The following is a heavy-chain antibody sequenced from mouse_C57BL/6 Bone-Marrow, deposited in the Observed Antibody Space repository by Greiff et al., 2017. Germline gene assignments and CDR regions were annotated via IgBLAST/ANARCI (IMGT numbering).Heavy chain of an antibody. D-gene: IGHD2-4*01. CDR1: GYTFTDYY. CDR3: ARRGRLRRYYYAMDY. CDR2: INPNNGGT. V-gene: IGHV1-26*01. J-gene: IGHJ4*01. Sequence: VQLQQSGPELVKPGASVKISCKASGYTFTDYYMNWVKQSHGKSLEWIGDINPNNGGTSYNQKFKGKATLTVDKSSSTAYMELRSLTSEDSAVYYCARRGRLRRYYYAMDYWGQGTSVTVSS.